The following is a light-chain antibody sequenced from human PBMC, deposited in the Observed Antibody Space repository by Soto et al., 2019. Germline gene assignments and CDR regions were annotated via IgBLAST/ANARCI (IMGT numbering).Light chain of an antibody. CDR2: GAS. Sequence: EIVLTQSPGTLSLSPGGSATLSCRASQSLVATYIGWYQAMRGQAPRLLIHGASTRATGIPNRFSGSGSGTDFTLTTSTLEPEAFAVYYCHYYGASPYPFGQGTKLEI. CDR1: QSLVATY. J-gene: IGKJ2*01. CDR3: HYYGASPYP. V-gene: IGKV3-20*01.